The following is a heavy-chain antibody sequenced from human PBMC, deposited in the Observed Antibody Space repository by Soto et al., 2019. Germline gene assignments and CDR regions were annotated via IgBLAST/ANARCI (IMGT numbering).Heavy chain of an antibody. CDR1: GFTFGSYG. J-gene: IGHJ6*02. CDR3: AQWIQLGHGMEV. Sequence: PGGSLRLSCAASGFTFGSYGMHWVRQAPGKGLEWVAVISYDGSNKYYADSVKGRFTISRDNSKNTLYLQMNSLRAEDTAVYYCAQWIQLGHGMEVWGQGTTVTVS. D-gene: IGHD5-18*01. CDR2: ISYDGSNK. V-gene: IGHV3-30*03.